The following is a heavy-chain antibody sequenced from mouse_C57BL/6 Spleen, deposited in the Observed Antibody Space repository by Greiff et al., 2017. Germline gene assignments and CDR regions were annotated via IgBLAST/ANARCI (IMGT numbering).Heavy chain of an antibody. CDR1: GYTFTSYW. D-gene: IGHD1-1*01. Sequence: HVQLQPPWAALVMPGASVTLSCKASGYTFTSYWLPLVKQRPGHGLEWIGELDPSDFYTNYNPHFKGNSTLTVDKSSSTAYMQLSSLTSEDSAVYYWAIDYYGSSHYAMDDWGQGTSVTVSS. CDR3: AIDYYGSSHYAMDD. V-gene: IGHV1-69*01. CDR2: LDPSDFYT. J-gene: IGHJ4*01.